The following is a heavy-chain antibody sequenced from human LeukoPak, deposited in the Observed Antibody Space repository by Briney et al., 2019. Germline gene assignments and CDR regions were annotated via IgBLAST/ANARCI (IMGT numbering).Heavy chain of an antibody. D-gene: IGHD3-10*01. Sequence: SETLSLTCAVYGGSFSGYYWSWIRQPPGKGLEWIGEINHSGSTNYNPSLKSRVTIPVDTSKNQFSLKLSSVTAADTAVYYCARVSPRITLDVWGKGTTVTVSS. CDR1: GGSFSGYY. CDR3: ARVSPRITLDV. CDR2: INHSGST. V-gene: IGHV4-34*01. J-gene: IGHJ6*04.